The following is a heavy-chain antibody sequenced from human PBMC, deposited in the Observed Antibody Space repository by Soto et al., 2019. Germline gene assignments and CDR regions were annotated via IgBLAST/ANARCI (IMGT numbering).Heavy chain of an antibody. CDR1: GFTFSSYS. J-gene: IGHJ2*01. Sequence: GGSLRLSCAASGFTFSSYSMNWVRQAPGKGLEWVSSISSSSSYIYYADSVKGRFTISRDNAKNSLYLQMNSLRAEDTAVYYCASGGAGGPTGGYHFDLWGRGTLVTVSS. D-gene: IGHD7-27*01. CDR3: ASGGAGGPTGGYHFDL. V-gene: IGHV3-21*01. CDR2: ISSSSSYI.